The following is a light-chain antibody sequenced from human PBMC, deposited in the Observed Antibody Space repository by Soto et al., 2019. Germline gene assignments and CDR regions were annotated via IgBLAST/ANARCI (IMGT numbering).Light chain of an antibody. J-gene: IGKJ4*01. Sequence: DIQMTQSPSTLSASVGDRVTITFRASQSISTWLAWYQQKPGKAPKLLIYKASSLEGGDPSRFSGSGSGTEFNITISSLQPDDFATYYCQQYNTYPLTVGGGTAVDIE. CDR1: QSISTW. CDR3: QQYNTYPLT. CDR2: KAS. V-gene: IGKV1-5*03.